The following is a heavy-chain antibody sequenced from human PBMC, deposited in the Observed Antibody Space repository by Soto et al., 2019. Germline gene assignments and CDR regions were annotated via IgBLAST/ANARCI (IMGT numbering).Heavy chain of an antibody. D-gene: IGHD3-3*02. V-gene: IGHV1-46*01. J-gene: IGHJ4*02. CDR3: ARDKPFSAGY. CDR2: INPSGGGT. Sequence: QVQLVQSGTEVKKPGASVKVSCKASGYTFLDFYIHWVRQAPGQGLEWMGFINPSGGGTTYAQQFQGRLTMTRDTSTSIVYMELISLRSEDTAMYYCARDKPFSAGYWGQGTLVT. CDR1: GYTFLDFY.